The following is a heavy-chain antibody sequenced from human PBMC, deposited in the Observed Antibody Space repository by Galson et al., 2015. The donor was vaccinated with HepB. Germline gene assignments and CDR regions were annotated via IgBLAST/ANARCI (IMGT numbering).Heavy chain of an antibody. Sequence: PALVKPTQTLTLTCTFSGFSLSTSGMCVSWIRQPPGKALEWLARIDWDDDKYYSTSLKTRLTISKDTSKNQVVLTMTNMDPVDTATYYCARFTMVRGKYYFDYWGQGTLVTVSS. CDR2: IDWDDDK. CDR3: ARFTMVRGKYYFDY. V-gene: IGHV2-70*11. CDR1: GFSLSTSGMC. D-gene: IGHD3-10*01. J-gene: IGHJ4*02.